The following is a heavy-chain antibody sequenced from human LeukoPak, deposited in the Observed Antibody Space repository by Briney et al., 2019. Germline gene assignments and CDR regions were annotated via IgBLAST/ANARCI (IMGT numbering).Heavy chain of an antibody. D-gene: IGHD5-18*01. CDR3: ARGGYSYGLFDY. V-gene: IGHV3-48*03. Sequence: GGSLRLSCAASGFTFSSYEMNWVRQAPGKGLEWVSYISSSGSTIYYADSVKGRFTISRDNAKNSLYLQMNSLRAEDTAVNYCARGGYSYGLFDYWGQGTLVTVSS. CDR2: ISSSGSTI. CDR1: GFTFSSYE. J-gene: IGHJ4*02.